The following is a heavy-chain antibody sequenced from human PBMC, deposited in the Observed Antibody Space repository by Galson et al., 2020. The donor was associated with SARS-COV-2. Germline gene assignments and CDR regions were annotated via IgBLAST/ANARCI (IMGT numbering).Heavy chain of an antibody. D-gene: IGHD3-22*01. CDR2: IYSGGST. V-gene: IGHV3-53*01. CDR1: GFTVSSNY. Sequence: GGSLRLSCAASGFTVSSNYMSWVRQAPGKGLEWVSVIYSGGSTYYADSVKGRFTISRDNSKNTLYLQMNSLRAEDTAVYYCASGIPLNYYDSYYGMDVWGQGTPVTVSS. CDR3: ASGIPLNYYDSYYGMDV. J-gene: IGHJ6*02.